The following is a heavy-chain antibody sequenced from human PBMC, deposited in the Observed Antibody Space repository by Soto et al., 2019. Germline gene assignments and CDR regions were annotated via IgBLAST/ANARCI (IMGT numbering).Heavy chain of an antibody. CDR2: IYYSGST. Sequence: TLSLTCTVSGGSIGSYYWSWIRQPPGKGLEWIGYIYYSGSTKYNPSLKSRVTISVDTSKNQFSLKLSSVTAADTAVYYCARDWLVDSGYDAFDIWGQGKMPTVSS. CDR1: GGSIGSYY. V-gene: IGHV4-59*01. D-gene: IGHD5-12*01. J-gene: IGHJ3*02. CDR3: ARDWLVDSGYDAFDI.